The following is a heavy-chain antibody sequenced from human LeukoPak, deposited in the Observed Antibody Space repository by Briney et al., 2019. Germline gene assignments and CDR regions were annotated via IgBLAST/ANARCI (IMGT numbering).Heavy chain of an antibody. CDR2: IDPSDSYT. CDR1: GSRFTSYW. Sequence: GASLKISCKGSGSRFTSYWISWVRQMPGKGLEWMGRIDPSDSYTNYSPSFQGHVTISADKSISTAYLQWSSLKASDTAMYYCARLVRTGYYYYYGMDVWGKGTTVTVSS. D-gene: IGHD3-10*01. J-gene: IGHJ6*04. V-gene: IGHV5-10-1*01. CDR3: ARLVRTGYYYYYGMDV.